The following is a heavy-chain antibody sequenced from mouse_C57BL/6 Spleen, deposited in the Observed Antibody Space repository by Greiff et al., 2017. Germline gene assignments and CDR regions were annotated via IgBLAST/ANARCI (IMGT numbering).Heavy chain of an antibody. D-gene: IGHD3-2*02. CDR1: GFTFSDYG. Sequence: EVTLMESGGGLVQPGGSLKLSCAASGFTFSDYGMAWVRQAPRKGPEWVAFISNLAYSIYYADPVTGRFTISRENAKNTRYLEMSSMRSEDTAMYYCARQGDISGLYYFDYWGQGTTLTVSS. CDR3: ARQGDISGLYYFDY. CDR2: ISNLAYSI. V-gene: IGHV5-15*01. J-gene: IGHJ2*01.